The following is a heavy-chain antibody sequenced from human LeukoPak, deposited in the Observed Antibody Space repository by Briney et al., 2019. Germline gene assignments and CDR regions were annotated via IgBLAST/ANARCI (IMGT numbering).Heavy chain of an antibody. V-gene: IGHV4-38-2*02. D-gene: IGHD3-3*01. Sequence: SETLSLTCTVSGYSISSGYYWGWIRQPPGKGLEWIGSIYHSGSTYYNPSLKSRVTISVDTFKNQFSLKLSSVTAADTAVYYCARNPGGSGYYIIWFDPWGQGTLVTVSS. J-gene: IGHJ5*02. CDR3: ARNPGGSGYYIIWFDP. CDR1: GYSISSGYY. CDR2: IYHSGST.